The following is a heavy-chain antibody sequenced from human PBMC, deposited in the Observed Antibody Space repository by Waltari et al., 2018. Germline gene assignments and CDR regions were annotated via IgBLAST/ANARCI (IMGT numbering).Heavy chain of an antibody. D-gene: IGHD2-15*01. Sequence: QVQLVQSGAEVKKPGSSVKVSCKASGGTFSSYALSWVRQAPGQALEWMGGIIPILGTANYAHKFQDRVTITADESTSTAYMELSSLRSEDTAVYYCARGAAARYYYYYYMDVWGKGTTVTISS. V-gene: IGHV1-69*11. CDR3: ARGAAARYYYYYYMDV. CDR1: GGTFSSYA. J-gene: IGHJ6*03. CDR2: IIPILGTA.